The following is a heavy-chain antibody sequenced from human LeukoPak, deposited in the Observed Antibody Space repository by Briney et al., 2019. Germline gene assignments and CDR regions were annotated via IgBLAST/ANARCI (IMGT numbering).Heavy chain of an antibody. CDR2: INPNSGGT. V-gene: IGHV1-2*02. J-gene: IGHJ3*02. CDR1: GYTFTSYY. Sequence: ASVKVSCKASGYTFTSYYMHWVRQAPGQGLEWMGWINPNSGGTNYAQKFQGRVTMTRDTSISTAYMELSRLRSDDTAVYYCARRYSSGWYPAHAFDIWGQGTMVTVSS. D-gene: IGHD6-19*01. CDR3: ARRYSSGWYPAHAFDI.